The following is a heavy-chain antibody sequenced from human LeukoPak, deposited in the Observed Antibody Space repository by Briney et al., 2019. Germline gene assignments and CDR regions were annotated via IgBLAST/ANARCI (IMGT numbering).Heavy chain of an antibody. CDR3: ARTVDTAKAVTFDY. CDR2: ISDTGSNK. Sequence: GGSLRLSCAASGFTFSSYEMNWVRQAPGKGLEWLSYISDTGSNKYYADSVKGRFTISRDNSKNTLYLQMNSLRAEDTAVYYCARTVDTAKAVTFDYWGQGTLVTVSS. CDR1: GFTFSSYE. V-gene: IGHV3-48*03. J-gene: IGHJ4*02. D-gene: IGHD5-18*01.